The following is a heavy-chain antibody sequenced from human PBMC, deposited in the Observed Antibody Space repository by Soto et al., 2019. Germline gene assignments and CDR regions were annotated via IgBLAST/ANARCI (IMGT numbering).Heavy chain of an antibody. J-gene: IGHJ4*02. CDR1: GYTFTGYA. CDR2: INAGNGNT. V-gene: IGHV1-3*05. D-gene: IGHD6-19*01. Sequence: QVQLVQSGAEEKKPGASVKVSCKASGYTFTGYAVHWVRQAPGQRLEWMGWINAGNGNTKYSQKFQGRVTITRDTSASTAYMELSSLRSEDTAVYYCARAVAVPADFDYWGQGTLDTVSS. CDR3: ARAVAVPADFDY.